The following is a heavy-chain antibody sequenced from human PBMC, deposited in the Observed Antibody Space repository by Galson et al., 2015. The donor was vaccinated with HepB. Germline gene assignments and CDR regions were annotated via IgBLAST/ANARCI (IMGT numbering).Heavy chain of an antibody. CDR1: GYTFSNYG. Sequence: SVKVSCKASGYTFSNYGMNWVRQAPGQGLEWMGWINTNTGNPTYAQGFTGRFVFSLDTSVSTTYLQISSLKAEDTAVYYCARDTPVYCRGGGSCYSVYAFDIWGQGTMVTVSS. CDR2: INTNTGNP. J-gene: IGHJ3*02. D-gene: IGHD2-15*01. CDR3: ARDTPVYCRGGGSCYSVYAFDI. V-gene: IGHV7-4-1*02.